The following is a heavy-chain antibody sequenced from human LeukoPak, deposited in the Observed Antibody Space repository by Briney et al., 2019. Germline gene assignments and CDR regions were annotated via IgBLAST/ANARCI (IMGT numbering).Heavy chain of an antibody. CDR2: IIPILGIA. CDR1: GGTFSSYA. J-gene: IGHJ6*02. D-gene: IGHD3-9*01. CDR3: ARVGGPDYDILTGYYIYGMDV. Sequence: ASVKVSCKASGGTFSSYAISWVRQAPGQGFEWMGRIIPILGIANYAQKFQGRVTITADKSTSTAYMELSSLRSEDTAVYYCARVGGPDYDILTGYYIYGMDVWGQGTTVTVSS. V-gene: IGHV1-69*04.